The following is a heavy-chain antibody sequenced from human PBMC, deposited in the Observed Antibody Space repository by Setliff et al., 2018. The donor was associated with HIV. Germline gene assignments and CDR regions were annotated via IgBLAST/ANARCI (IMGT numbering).Heavy chain of an antibody. CDR3: ATVRGDDPKTYPNFDY. V-gene: IGHV4-34*09. CDR2: IYNRGSA. Sequence: SETLSLTCAVYGGSLSDSYYNWIRQPPGKGLEWIGYIYNRGSAYYNPSLKSRVSISLDTPKNQFSLTLSSMTAADTAVYYCATVRGDDPKTYPNFDYWGPGVLVTSPQ. CDR1: GGSLSDSY. D-gene: IGHD3-16*01. J-gene: IGHJ4*02.